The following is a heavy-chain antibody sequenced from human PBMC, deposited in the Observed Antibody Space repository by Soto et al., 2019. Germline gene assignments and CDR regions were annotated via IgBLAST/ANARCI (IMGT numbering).Heavy chain of an antibody. V-gene: IGHV3-74*01. CDR2: VNYDGSST. D-gene: IGHD2-15*01. CDR3: ARGYCSAGTCYPSPMDV. Sequence: GGSLRLSCAASGFTFSNYWMHWVRQAPGKGLVWVSRVNYDGSSTRYADSMKGRFTISRDNAKDTLYLQMNSLRAEDTAVYYCARGYCSAGTCYPSPMDVWGRGTTVTVSS. CDR1: GFTFSNYW. J-gene: IGHJ6*03.